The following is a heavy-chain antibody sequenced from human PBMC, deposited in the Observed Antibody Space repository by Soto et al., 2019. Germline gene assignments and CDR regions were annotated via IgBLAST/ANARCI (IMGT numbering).Heavy chain of an antibody. J-gene: IGHJ3*02. V-gene: IGHV4-30-4*01. CDR3: ARGSEPSDYYDSSGYYQDAFDI. CDR1: GGSISSGDYY. D-gene: IGHD3-22*01. Sequence: SETLSLTCTVSGGSISSGDYYWSWIRQPPGKGLEWIGYIYYSGSTYYNPSLKSRVTISVDTSKNQFSLKLSSVTAADTAVYYCARGSEPSDYYDSSGYYQDAFDIWGQGTMVTVSS. CDR2: IYYSGST.